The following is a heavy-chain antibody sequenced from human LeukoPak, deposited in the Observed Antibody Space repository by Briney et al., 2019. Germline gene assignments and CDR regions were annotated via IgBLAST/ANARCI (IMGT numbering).Heavy chain of an antibody. Sequence: GGSLRLSCAASGFTFSSYSINWVRQAPGKGLEWVSSISSGSSYIYFADSMKGRFTISRDNTQNLVYLQMNSLKAEDTAVYFCAGAATAADSPYYLDFWGQGTLVTVSS. J-gene: IGHJ4*02. CDR2: ISSGSSYI. CDR3: AGAATAADSPYYLDF. D-gene: IGHD6-25*01. CDR1: GFTFSSYS. V-gene: IGHV3-21*06.